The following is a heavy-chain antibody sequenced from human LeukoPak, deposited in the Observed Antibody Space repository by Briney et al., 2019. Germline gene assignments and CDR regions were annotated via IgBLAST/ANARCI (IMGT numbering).Heavy chain of an antibody. D-gene: IGHD1-26*01. J-gene: IGHJ4*02. V-gene: IGHV3-74*01. CDR2: IKPDGSST. CDR3: ARGIVGATTIDY. Sequence: GGSLRLSCAASGFTFSSYWMHWVRQAPGKGLVWVSRIKPDGSSTAYADSVKGRFTISRDNAKNTLYLQMNRLRAEDTAVYYCARGIVGATTIDYWGQGTLVTVSS. CDR1: GFTFSSYW.